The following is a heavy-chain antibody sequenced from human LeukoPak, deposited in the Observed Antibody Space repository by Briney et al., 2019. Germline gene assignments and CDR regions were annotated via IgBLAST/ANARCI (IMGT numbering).Heavy chain of an antibody. CDR2: ISAYNGNT. V-gene: IGHV1-18*01. J-gene: IGHJ3*02. CDR1: GYTFTSYG. CDR3: ARDGLVLVPAAMYAFDI. Sequence: ASVKVSCKASGYTFTSYGISWVRQAPGQGLEWMGWISAYNGNTNYAQKLQGRVTMTTDTSTSTAYMELRSLRSDDTAVYYCARDGLVLVPAAMYAFDIWGQGTMVTVSS. D-gene: IGHD2-2*01.